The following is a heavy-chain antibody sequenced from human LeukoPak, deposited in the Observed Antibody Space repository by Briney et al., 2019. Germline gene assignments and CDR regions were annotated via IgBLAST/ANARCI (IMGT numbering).Heavy chain of an antibody. CDR1: GYTFTSYG. J-gene: IGHJ6*03. D-gene: IGHD2-2*01. CDR3: ARGLPTRTGSTSWYYYYYYMDV. V-gene: IGHV1-18*01. CDR2: ISAYNGNT. Sequence: ASVKVSCKASGYTFTSYGISWVRQAPGQGLEWMGWISAYNGNTNYAQKLQGRVTMTTDTSTSTAYMELRSLGSDDTAVYYCARGLPTRTGSTSWYYYYYYMDVWGKGTTVTVSS.